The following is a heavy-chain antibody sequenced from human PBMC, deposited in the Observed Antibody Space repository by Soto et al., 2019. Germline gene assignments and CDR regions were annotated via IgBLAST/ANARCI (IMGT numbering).Heavy chain of an antibody. CDR3: AKGWRYSSGWYYYYYGMDV. V-gene: IGHV3-30*18. D-gene: IGHD6-19*01. J-gene: IGHJ6*02. CDR1: GFTFSSYG. CDR2: ISYDGSNK. Sequence: QVQLVESGGGVVQPGRSLRLSCAASGFTFSSYGMHWVRQAPGKGLEWVAVISYDGSNKYYADSVKGRFTISRDNSKNPLYLQMNSLRAEDTAVYYCAKGWRYSSGWYYYYYGMDVWGQGTTVTVSS.